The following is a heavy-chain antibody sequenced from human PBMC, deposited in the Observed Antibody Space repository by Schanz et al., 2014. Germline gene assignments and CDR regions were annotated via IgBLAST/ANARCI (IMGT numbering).Heavy chain of an antibody. V-gene: IGHV1-18*01. CDR3: ARGIGGYGANNYFDY. CDR1: GYTFTTYA. CDR2: ISVYTGNT. Sequence: QVQLVQSGAEVKKPGASVRVSCKASGYTFTTYAMSWVRQAPGQGLEWVGWISVYTGNTKYGQNLQGRVTMTTDTSTSTVYMELSSLRSEDTAVYSCARGIGGYGANNYFDYWGQGTLVTVSS. D-gene: IGHD5-12*01. J-gene: IGHJ4*02.